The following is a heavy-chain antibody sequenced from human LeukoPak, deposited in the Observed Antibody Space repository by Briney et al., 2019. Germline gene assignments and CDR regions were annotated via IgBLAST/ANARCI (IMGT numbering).Heavy chain of an antibody. V-gene: IGHV3-48*03. Sequence: GGSLRLSCAASGFTFSSYEMNWVRQAPGKGLEWVSYISSSGSTIYYADSVKGRFTISRDNSKNTLYLQMNSLRAEDAAVYYCAKSGLSRFDYWGQGTLVTVSS. CDR2: ISSSGSTI. CDR3: AKSGLSRFDY. CDR1: GFTFSSYE. D-gene: IGHD4/OR15-4a*01. J-gene: IGHJ4*02.